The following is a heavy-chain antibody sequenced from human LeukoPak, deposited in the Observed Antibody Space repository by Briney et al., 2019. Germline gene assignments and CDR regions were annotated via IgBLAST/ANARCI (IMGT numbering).Heavy chain of an antibody. J-gene: IGHJ4*02. Sequence: PGGSLRLSCAASGFTFTNVWMNWVRQAPGKGLEWVGRIKSKTDGGTADYAAPVKGRFTISRDDSINTVDLQMNSLKTDDTAVYYCTTEGRQFEYWGQGTLVTVSS. D-gene: IGHD2-15*01. CDR2: IKSKTDGGTA. V-gene: IGHV3-15*01. CDR1: GFTFTNVW. CDR3: TTEGRQFEY.